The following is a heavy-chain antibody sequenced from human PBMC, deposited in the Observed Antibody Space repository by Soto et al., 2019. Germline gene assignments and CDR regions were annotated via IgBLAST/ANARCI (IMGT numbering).Heavy chain of an antibody. V-gene: IGHV3-9*01. D-gene: IGHD6-13*01. CDR2: ISWYCGSI. Sequence: GRSLRLSCAACGFTLDECVMPWARQALGKGLEWVSGISWYCGSIGYADSVKGRFTISRDNPKNSLYRQMNCRITEHTSLYYCAKDRTSGYSISCWFDPGAQGTLVTVCS. J-gene: IGHJ5*02. CDR1: GFTLDECV. CDR3: AKDRTSGYSISCWFDP.